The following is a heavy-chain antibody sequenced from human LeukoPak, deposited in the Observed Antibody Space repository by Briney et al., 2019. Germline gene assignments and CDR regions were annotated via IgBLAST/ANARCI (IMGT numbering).Heavy chain of an antibody. CDR2: INHSGST. CDR3: ARYRGGGYNYLDY. J-gene: IGHJ4*02. V-gene: IGHV4-34*01. Sequence: SETLSLTCAVYGGSFSGYYWTWIRQPPGKGLDWIGEINHSGSTSYNPSLKSRVTMSVDTSENQFSLKLNSVTAADTAVYYCARYRGGGYNYLDYWGQGTLVTVSS. D-gene: IGHD5-24*01. CDR1: GGSFSGYY.